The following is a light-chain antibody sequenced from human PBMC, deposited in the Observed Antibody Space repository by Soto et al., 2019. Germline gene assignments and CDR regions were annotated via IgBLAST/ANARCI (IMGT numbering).Light chain of an antibody. CDR1: QTTSPKY. CDR2: GAS. J-gene: IGKJ5*01. CDR3: QQYGYSPIT. Sequence: EIELTQSPGTLSLSPGESATLSCRVSQTTSPKYVAWYQQRRGLAPRLLVYGASKRAAGIPDRFRGSGSGSEFSLTISGLEPEDFAVYYCQQYGYSPITFGQGTRLEIK. V-gene: IGKV3-20*01.